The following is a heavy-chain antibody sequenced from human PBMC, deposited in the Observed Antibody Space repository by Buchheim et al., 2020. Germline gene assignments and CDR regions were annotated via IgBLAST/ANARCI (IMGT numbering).Heavy chain of an antibody. CDR3: ARDRGWLQFDY. D-gene: IGHD6-19*01. J-gene: IGHJ4*02. V-gene: IGHV3-7*01. CDR1: GFTFSSYW. Sequence: EVQLVESGGGLVQPGGSLRLSCAASGFTFSSYWISWVRQAPGKGLEWVANIKEEGSEKYYVDSVKGRFTISRDNAKRSLYLQMNSLGAEDTAVYYCARDRGWLQFDYWGQGTL. CDR2: IKEEGSEK.